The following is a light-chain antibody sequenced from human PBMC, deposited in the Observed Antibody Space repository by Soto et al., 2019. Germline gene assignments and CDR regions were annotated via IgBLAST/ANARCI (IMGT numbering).Light chain of an antibody. V-gene: IGKV3-20*01. CDR3: QQNGSLPIT. CDR1: QSLSGGY. Sequence: EIVLTQSPGTLSLSPGARATLSCRASQSLSGGYLAWFQQKPGQTPRLLIYSVSNRATGIPDRFSVSGSGTDFTLTISRLEPEDLVVYYCQQNGSLPITFGQGTRLEIK. J-gene: IGKJ5*01. CDR2: SVS.